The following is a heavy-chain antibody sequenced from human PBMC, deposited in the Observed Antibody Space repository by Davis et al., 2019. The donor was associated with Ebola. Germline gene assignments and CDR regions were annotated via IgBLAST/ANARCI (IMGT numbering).Heavy chain of an antibody. CDR3: ARDSLNDYGDYGRTRWFDP. CDR1: GGSISSGCYY. D-gene: IGHD4-17*01. CDR2: IYSSGST. V-gene: IGHV4-31*11. J-gene: IGHJ5*02. Sequence: MPSETLSLTCAVSGGSISSGCYYWSWIRQHPGKGLEWIGHIYSSGSTYYNPSLRSRLTISVDTSKNQFSLRLSSVTAADTAVYYCARDSLNDYGDYGRTRWFDPWGRGILVTVSS.